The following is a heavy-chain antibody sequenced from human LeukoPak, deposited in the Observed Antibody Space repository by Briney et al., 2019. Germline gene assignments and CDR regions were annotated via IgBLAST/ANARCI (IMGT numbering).Heavy chain of an antibody. J-gene: IGHJ4*02. D-gene: IGHD5-18*01. CDR1: GFTFSSYG. Sequence: GGSLRLSCAASGFTFSSYGMHWVRQAPGKGLEWVAFTRYDGSNKYYADSVKGRFTISRDNSKNTLYLQMNSLRAEDTAVYYCAKVRSEDTAGYFDYWGQGTLVTVSS. CDR3: AKVRSEDTAGYFDY. CDR2: TRYDGSNK. V-gene: IGHV3-30*02.